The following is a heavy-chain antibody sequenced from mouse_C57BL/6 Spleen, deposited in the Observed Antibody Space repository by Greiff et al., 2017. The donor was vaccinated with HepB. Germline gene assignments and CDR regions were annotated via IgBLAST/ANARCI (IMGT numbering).Heavy chain of an antibody. CDR2: IYPGDGDT. D-gene: IGHD1-1*01. CDR1: GYAFSSSW. Sequence: SGPELVKPGASVKISCKASGYAFSSSWMNWVKQRPGKGLEWIGRIYPGDGDTNYNGKFKGKATLTADKSSSTAYMQLSSLTSEDSAVYFCARGRITTVVATDYFDYWGQGTTLTVSS. V-gene: IGHV1-82*01. CDR3: ARGRITTVVATDYFDY. J-gene: IGHJ2*01.